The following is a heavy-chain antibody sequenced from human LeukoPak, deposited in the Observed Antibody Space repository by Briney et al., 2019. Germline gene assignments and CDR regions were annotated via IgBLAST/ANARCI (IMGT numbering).Heavy chain of an antibody. J-gene: IGHJ5*02. CDR2: ISSSSSYI. Sequence: PGGSLRLSCAASGFTFSSYSMNWVRQAPGKGLEWVSSISSSSSYIYYADSVKGRFTISRDNAKNSLYLQMNSLRAEDTAVYYCARGLPPYYDFWSGPTEQRHNWFDPWGQGTLVTVSS. D-gene: IGHD3-3*01. CDR1: GFTFSSYS. V-gene: IGHV3-21*01. CDR3: ARGLPPYYDFWSGPTEQRHNWFDP.